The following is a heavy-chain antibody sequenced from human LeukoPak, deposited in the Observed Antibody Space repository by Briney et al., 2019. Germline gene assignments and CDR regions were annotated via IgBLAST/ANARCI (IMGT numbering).Heavy chain of an antibody. CDR2: IYYSGST. D-gene: IGHD2-15*01. CDR1: GGSISSYY. CDR3: ARIRSYSVDY. J-gene: IGHJ4*02. V-gene: IGHV4-59*08. Sequence: SETLSLTCTVSGGSISSYYWSWIRQPPGKGLEWIGYIYYSGSTNYNPSLKSRVTISVDTSKNQFSLKLSSVTAADTAVYYCARIRSYSVDYWGQGTLVTVSS.